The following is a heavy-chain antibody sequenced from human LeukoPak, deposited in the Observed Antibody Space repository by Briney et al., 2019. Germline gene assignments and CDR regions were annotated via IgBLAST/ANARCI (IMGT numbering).Heavy chain of an antibody. V-gene: IGHV5-51*01. CDR2: IYPGDSDT. CDR3: ARQGSYFDY. CDR1: GYSFITYW. J-gene: IGHJ4*02. Sequence: RGESLKISCKGSGYSFITYWIGCVRQMPGKGLEWMGIIYPGDSDTRYSPSFQGQVTISADKSISTAYLQWSSLKASDTAMYYCARQGSYFDYWAQGALVTVSS.